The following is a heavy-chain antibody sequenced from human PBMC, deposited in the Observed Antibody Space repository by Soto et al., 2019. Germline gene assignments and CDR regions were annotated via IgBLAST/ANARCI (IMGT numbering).Heavy chain of an antibody. CDR3: ARRGYSGYEIDY. V-gene: IGHV3-64*01. CDR2: ISSNGGST. Sequence: EVQLVESGGGLVQPGGSLRLSCAASGFTFRSYAMHWVRQAPGKGLEYVSDISSNGGSTYYANAVKGRFTISRDNSKNTLYLQMGSLRAEYMAVYYCARRGYSGYEIDYWGQGTLVTVSS. CDR1: GFTFRSYA. D-gene: IGHD5-12*01. J-gene: IGHJ4*02.